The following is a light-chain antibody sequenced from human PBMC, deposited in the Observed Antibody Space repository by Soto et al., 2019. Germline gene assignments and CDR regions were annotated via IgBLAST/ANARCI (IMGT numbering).Light chain of an antibody. Sequence: QSALTQPASVSGSPGQSITISCTGTSSDVGGYNYVSWYQQHPGKAPKLMIYEVSNRPSGVSNRFSGSKSGNTASLTISGLQAADDADYYFSSYTSSSTLVFGTGTKVTVL. CDR2: EVS. J-gene: IGLJ1*01. V-gene: IGLV2-14*01. CDR3: SSYTSSSTLV. CDR1: SSDVGGYNY.